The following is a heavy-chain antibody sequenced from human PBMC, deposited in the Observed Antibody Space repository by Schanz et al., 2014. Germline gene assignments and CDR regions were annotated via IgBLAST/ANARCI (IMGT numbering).Heavy chain of an antibody. CDR1: GFSFSTYG. V-gene: IGHV3-21*03. D-gene: IGHD3-3*01. J-gene: IGHJ6*03. CDR2: ISSSSMYI. CDR3: TTVERITIFEVVPYYYYDMDV. Sequence: EVQLVESGGGLVKPGGSLRLSCAASGFSFSTYGMTWVRQAPGKGLEWVSSISSSSMYIYQADSMRGRFTISRDNAKNSLYLQMNSLKTEDTAVYYCTTVERITIFEVVPYYYYDMDVWGKGTTVTVSS.